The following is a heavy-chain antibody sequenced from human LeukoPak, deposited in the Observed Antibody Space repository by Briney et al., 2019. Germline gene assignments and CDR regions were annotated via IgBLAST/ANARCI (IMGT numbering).Heavy chain of an antibody. CDR3: AKGTGTTFYYYYYMDG. V-gene: IGHV3-23*01. J-gene: IGHJ6*03. Sequence: GGSLRLSCAASGFTFSSYAMSWVRQAPGKGLEWVSAISGSGGSTYYADSVKGRFTISRDNSKNTLYLQMNGLRAEDTAVYYCAKGTGTTFYYYYYMDGWGKGATLTVSS. CDR1: GFTFSSYA. CDR2: ISGSGGST. D-gene: IGHD1-7*01.